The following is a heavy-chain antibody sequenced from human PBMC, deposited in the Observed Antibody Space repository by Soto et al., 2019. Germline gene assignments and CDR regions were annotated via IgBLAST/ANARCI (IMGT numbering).Heavy chain of an antibody. CDR1: GGSISSGDYY. D-gene: IGHD3-22*01. J-gene: IGHJ5*02. CDR2: IYFSGTT. V-gene: IGHV4-31*03. Sequence: SETLSLTCTVSGGSISSGDYYWSWIRQHPGKGLEWIGTIYFSGTTYYNPSLKSRVTISVDTSKSQFSLKLSPVTAADTAVYYCARRDRSGFSYWLDTWGQGTLVTVSS. CDR3: ARRDRSGFSYWLDT.